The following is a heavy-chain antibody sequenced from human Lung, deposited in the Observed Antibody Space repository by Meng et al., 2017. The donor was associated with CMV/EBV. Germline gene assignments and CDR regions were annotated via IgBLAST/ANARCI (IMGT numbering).Heavy chain of an antibody. CDR2: ISSSGNYI. CDR3: AGDPTVDRAGRQRAHPKNWFDP. Sequence: GEXXKISCAASGFTFSAYRMNWLRQAPGKGLEWVSSISSSGNYIYYTASVKGRFTISRDNAMNSLYLHMSSLRAEDTAIYYCAGDPTVDRAGRQRAHPKNWFDPXGLGXLVTVSS. D-gene: IGHD5-18*01. CDR1: GFTFSAYR. J-gene: IGHJ5*02. V-gene: IGHV3-21*01.